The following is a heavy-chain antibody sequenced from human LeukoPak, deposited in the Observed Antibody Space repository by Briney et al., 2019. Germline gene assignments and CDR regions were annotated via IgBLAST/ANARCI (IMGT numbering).Heavy chain of an antibody. CDR2: IYYSGST. Sequence: SETLSLTCTVSGGSISSFYWSWIRQPPGKGLEGVGYIYYSGSTNYNPSLKSRVTISVDTSKNQFSLKLSAVTAADTAVYFCARADSANFYASGRYFNYFYMDVWGRGTTLTVSS. CDR3: ARADSANFYASGRYFNYFYMDV. J-gene: IGHJ6*03. CDR1: GGSISSFY. D-gene: IGHD3-10*01. V-gene: IGHV4-59*01.